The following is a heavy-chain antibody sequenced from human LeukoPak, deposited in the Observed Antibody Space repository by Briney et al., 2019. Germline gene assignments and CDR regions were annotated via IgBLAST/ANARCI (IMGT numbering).Heavy chain of an antibody. Sequence: PGGSLRLSCAASGFTFSSYAMSWVRQAPGKGLEWVSAISGSGGSTYYADSVKGRFTISRDNSKNTLYLQMNSLRAEDTAVYYCAISVGATSLFDYWGQGTLVTVSS. CDR1: GFTFSSYA. J-gene: IGHJ4*02. V-gene: IGHV3-23*01. CDR2: ISGSGGST. CDR3: AISVGATSLFDY. D-gene: IGHD1-26*01.